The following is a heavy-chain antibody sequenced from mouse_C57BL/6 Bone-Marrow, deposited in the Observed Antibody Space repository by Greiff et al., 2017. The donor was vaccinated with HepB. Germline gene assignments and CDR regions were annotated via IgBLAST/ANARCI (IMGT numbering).Heavy chain of an antibody. CDR2: IWSGGST. CDR1: GFSLTSYG. Sequence: VKLVESGPGLVQPSQSLSITCTVSGFSLTSYGVHWVRQSPGKGLEWLGVIWSGGSTDYNAAFISRLSISKDNSKSQVFFKMNSLQADDTAIYYCARLGGAMDYWGQGTSVTVSS. J-gene: IGHJ4*01. D-gene: IGHD4-1*01. CDR3: ARLGGAMDY. V-gene: IGHV2-2*01.